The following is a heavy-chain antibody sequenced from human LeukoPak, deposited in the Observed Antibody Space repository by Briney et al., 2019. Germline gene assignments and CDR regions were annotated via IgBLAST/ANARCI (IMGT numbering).Heavy chain of an antibody. CDR2: ISSSSSYI. Sequence: PGGSLRLSCAASGFTFSSYSMNWVRQAPGKGLEWVSSISSSSSYIYYADPVKGRFTISRDNAKNSLYLQMNSLRAEDTAVYYCARGSTYGDFPYYGMDVWGQGTTVTVSS. CDR3: ARGSTYGDFPYYGMDV. D-gene: IGHD4-17*01. J-gene: IGHJ6*02. V-gene: IGHV3-21*01. CDR1: GFTFSSYS.